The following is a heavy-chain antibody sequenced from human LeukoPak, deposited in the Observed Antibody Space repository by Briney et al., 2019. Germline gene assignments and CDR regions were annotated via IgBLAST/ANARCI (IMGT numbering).Heavy chain of an antibody. CDR3: AKEQGYSSSWYNQNWAFDI. V-gene: IGHV3-30*18. D-gene: IGHD6-13*01. Sequence: PGGSLRLSCAASGFTFSSYGMHWVRQAPGKGLEWVAVISYDGSNKYYADSVKGRFTISRDNSKNTLYLQMNSLRAEDTAVYYCAKEQGYSSSWYNQNWAFDIWGQGTMVTVSS. CDR2: ISYDGSNK. J-gene: IGHJ3*02. CDR1: GFTFSSYG.